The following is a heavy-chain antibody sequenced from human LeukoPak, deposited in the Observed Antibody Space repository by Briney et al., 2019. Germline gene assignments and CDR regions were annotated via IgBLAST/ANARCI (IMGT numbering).Heavy chain of an antibody. V-gene: IGHV3-48*01. CDR3: ARGGAGITFGGVINSLYFDY. CDR2: ISNSSSTI. D-gene: IGHD3-16*01. Sequence: GGSLRLSCAASGFTFSSYSMNWVRQAPGKGLEWVSYISNSSSTIYYADSVKGRFTISRDNAKNSLYLQMNSLRAEETAVYYCARGGAGITFGGVINSLYFDYWGQGTLVTVSS. CDR1: GFTFSSYS. J-gene: IGHJ4*02.